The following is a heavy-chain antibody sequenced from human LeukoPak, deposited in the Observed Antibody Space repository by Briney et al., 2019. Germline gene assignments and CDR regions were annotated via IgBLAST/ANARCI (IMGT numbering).Heavy chain of an antibody. V-gene: IGHV3-48*02. J-gene: IGHJ4*02. Sequence: GGSLRLPCAASGFTFSRRSMNWVRQAPGKGLGWISYISSSSYNIYYADSVKGRFTISRDNANNSLYLEMNSLRDEDTAVYYCATGFGELYDWGQGTLVTVSS. CDR3: ATGFGELYD. D-gene: IGHD3-10*01. CDR1: GFTFSRRS. CDR2: ISSSSYNI.